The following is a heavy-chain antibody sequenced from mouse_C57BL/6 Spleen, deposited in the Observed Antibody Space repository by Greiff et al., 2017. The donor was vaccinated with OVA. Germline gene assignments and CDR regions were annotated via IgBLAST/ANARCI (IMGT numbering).Heavy chain of an antibody. CDR1: GYAFSSSW. CDR3: ARQDPKDFDY. J-gene: IGHJ2*01. V-gene: IGHV1-82*01. Sequence: VKLQESGPELVKPGASVKISCKASGYAFSSSWMNWVKQRPGKGLEWIGRIYPGDGDTNYNGKFKGKATLTADKSSSTAYMQLSSLTSEDSAVYFCARQDPKDFDYWGQGTTLTVSS. CDR2: IYPGDGDT.